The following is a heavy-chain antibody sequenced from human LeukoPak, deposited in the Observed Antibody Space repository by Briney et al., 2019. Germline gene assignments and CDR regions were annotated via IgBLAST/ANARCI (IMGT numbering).Heavy chain of an antibody. J-gene: IGHJ4*02. CDR3: ARRDDLYDY. CDR2: IIPILGIA. CDR1: GGTFSSYA. V-gene: IGHV1-69*04. Sequence: SVKVSCKASGGTFSSYAISWVRQAPGQGLEWMGRIIPILGIANYAQKFQGRVTITADKSTSTAYMELSSLRSEDTAEYYCARRDDLYDYWGQGTLVTVSS. D-gene: IGHD2-2*02.